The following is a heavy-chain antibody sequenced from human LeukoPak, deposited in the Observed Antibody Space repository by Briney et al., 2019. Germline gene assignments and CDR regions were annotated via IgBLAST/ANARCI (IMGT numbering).Heavy chain of an antibody. CDR2: IYYSGRT. J-gene: IGHJ1*01. CDR3: ARRRYYDGSGYLE. V-gene: IGHV4-39*01. Sequence: KPSETLSLICSVSGDSISRSDSYWDWIRQPPGKGLEWIETIYYSGRTYYSPSLNSQLTMSVDTSSNQFSLNQRSVTAAETAVYYCARRRYYDGSGYLEWGQGTLLSVSS. D-gene: IGHD3-22*01. CDR1: GDSISRSDSY.